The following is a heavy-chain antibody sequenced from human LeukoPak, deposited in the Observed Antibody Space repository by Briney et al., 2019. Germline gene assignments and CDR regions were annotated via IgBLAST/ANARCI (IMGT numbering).Heavy chain of an antibody. Sequence: GGSLRLSCAASGFTFSSYEMNWVRQAPGKGLEWVSYISSSGTTIYYVDSVKGRFTISRDNAKNSPYLQMNSLRAEDTAVYYCTREGNWNDQDYWGQGTLVTVSS. D-gene: IGHD1-20*01. J-gene: IGHJ4*02. CDR2: ISSSGTTI. V-gene: IGHV3-48*03. CDR1: GFTFSSYE. CDR3: TREGNWNDQDY.